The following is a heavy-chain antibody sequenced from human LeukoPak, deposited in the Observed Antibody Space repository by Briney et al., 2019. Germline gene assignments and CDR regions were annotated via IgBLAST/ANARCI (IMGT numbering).Heavy chain of an antibody. J-gene: IGHJ4*02. V-gene: IGHV1-2*02. CDR2: INPNSGGT. D-gene: IGHD2-21*02. Sequence: ASVNVSCKASGYTFTGYYMHWVRQAPGQGLEWMGWINPNSGGTNYAQKFQGRVTMTRDTSISTAYMELSRLRSDDTAVYYCARDPGDPMNFDYWGQGTLVTVSS. CDR3: ARDPGDPMNFDY. CDR1: GYTFTGYY.